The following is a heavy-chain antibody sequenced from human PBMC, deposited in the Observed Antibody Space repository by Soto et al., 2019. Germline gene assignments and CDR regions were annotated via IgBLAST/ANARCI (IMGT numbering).Heavy chain of an antibody. CDR1: GGSISSYY. CDR3: ARRYGEFNFDY. D-gene: IGHD3-10*01. J-gene: IGHJ4*02. V-gene: IGHV4-59*01. CDR2: IYYSGGT. Sequence: QVQLQESGPGLVKPSETLSLTCTVSGGSISSYYWSWIRQPPGKGLEWIGYIYYSGGTNYNPSLKSRVTLSVATSKNQFSLKLNSVTAADTAVYYCARRYGEFNFDYWGQGTLVTVSS.